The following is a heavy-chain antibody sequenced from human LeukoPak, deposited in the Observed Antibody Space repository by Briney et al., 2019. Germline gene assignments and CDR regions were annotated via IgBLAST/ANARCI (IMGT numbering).Heavy chain of an antibody. V-gene: IGHV4-39*01. J-gene: IGHJ6*03. CDR3: ARVDYYGSGSSRYYYYMDV. D-gene: IGHD3-10*01. Sequence: SETLSLTCTVFGGSISSSSYYWGWIRQTPGKGLEWVGNIYYSGSTYYNPSLKSRVTTSVDTSKNQFSLKLSSVTAADTAVYYCARVDYYGSGSSRYYYYMDVWGKGTTVTVSS. CDR2: IYYSGST. CDR1: GGSISSSSYY.